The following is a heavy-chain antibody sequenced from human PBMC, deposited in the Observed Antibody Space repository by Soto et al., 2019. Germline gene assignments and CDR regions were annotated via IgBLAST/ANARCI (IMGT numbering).Heavy chain of an antibody. V-gene: IGHV3-49*04. CDR2: IRSKAYGGTT. J-gene: IGHJ6*02. CDR3: TRGYCSSTSCPYYYYYYGMDV. CDR1: GFTFGDYA. D-gene: IGHD2-2*01. Sequence: GGSLRLSCTAPGFTFGDYAMSWVRQAPGKGLEWVGFIRSKAYGGTTEYAASVKGRFTISRDDSKSIAYLQMNSLKTEDTAVYYCTRGYCSSTSCPYYYYYYGMDVWGQGTTVTVSS.